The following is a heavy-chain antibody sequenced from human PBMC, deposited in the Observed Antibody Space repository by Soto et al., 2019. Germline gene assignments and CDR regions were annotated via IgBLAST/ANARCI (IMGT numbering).Heavy chain of an antibody. CDR2: ISPNSGGT. Sequence: GASVKVSCKASGYSFTDYYMQWVRQAPGQGPEWMGWISPNSGGTKYAQKFQGRVTMTRDKSISTVYMELSRLRSDDTAMYFCARDLRATPTFGVVSDYYYGMDVWGQGTTVTVSS. D-gene: IGHD3-3*01. J-gene: IGHJ6*02. CDR1: GYSFTDYY. CDR3: ARDLRATPTFGVVSDYYYGMDV. V-gene: IGHV1-2*02.